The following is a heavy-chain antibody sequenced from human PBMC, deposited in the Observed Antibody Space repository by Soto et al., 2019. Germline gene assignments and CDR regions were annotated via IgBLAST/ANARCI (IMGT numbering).Heavy chain of an antibody. CDR1: GYTFTGYY. Sequence: GASVKVSCKASGYTFTGYYMHWVRQAPGQGLEWKGWINPNSGGTNYAQTFQGWVTMTRDTSISTAYIELSRLRSDDTAVFFCARGRGPVLRYFDWLYLFDPWGQGTLVTVAS. V-gene: IGHV1-2*04. CDR3: ARGRGPVLRYFDWLYLFDP. J-gene: IGHJ5*02. CDR2: INPNSGGT. D-gene: IGHD3-9*01.